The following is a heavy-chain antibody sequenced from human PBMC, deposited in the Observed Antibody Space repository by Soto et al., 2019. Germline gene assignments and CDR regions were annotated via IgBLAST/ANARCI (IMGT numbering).Heavy chain of an antibody. CDR3: ARDIGVISLDY. D-gene: IGHD1-26*01. V-gene: IGHV1-2*04. CDR2: INTNSGGT. J-gene: IGHJ4*02. CDR1: GYTXTGYY. Sequence: GXSXKVSCKASGYTXTGYYMHLVRQAPGQGLEWMGWINTNSGGTNYAQKFQGWVTMTREKSISTAYMEMSRMRSDDTAVYYCARDIGVISLDYWGQGTLGTVS.